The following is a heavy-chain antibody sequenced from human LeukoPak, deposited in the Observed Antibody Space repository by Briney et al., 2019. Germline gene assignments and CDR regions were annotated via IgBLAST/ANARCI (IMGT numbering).Heavy chain of an antibody. CDR1: GGSISDYY. J-gene: IGHJ6*02. CDR2: IYNSGRT. V-gene: IGHV4-59*01. D-gene: IGHD6-6*01. CDR3: TRDRPLYGMDV. Sequence: PSETLSLTCTVSGGSISDYYWSWIRQPPGKGLEWIGYIYNSGRTNYNPSLKSRVTLSVDTSKNQFSLKLNSVAAADTAVYYCTRDRPLYGMDVWGQGTTVTVSS.